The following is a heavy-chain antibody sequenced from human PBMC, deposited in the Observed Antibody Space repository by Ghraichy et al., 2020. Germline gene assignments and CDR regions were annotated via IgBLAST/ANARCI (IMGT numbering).Heavy chain of an antibody. CDR3: ARVKETVPPLPYFDY. J-gene: IGHJ4*02. Sequence: SETLSLTCTVSGGSISNGDYYWSWIRQPPGKGLEWIGYIYYSGSTYYSPSLKSRVTISVDTSKNQFSLRLSSVTAADTAVYYCARVKETVPPLPYFDYWGQGTLFTVSS. CDR1: GGSISNGDYY. V-gene: IGHV4-30-4*01. D-gene: IGHD1-26*01. CDR2: IYYSGST.